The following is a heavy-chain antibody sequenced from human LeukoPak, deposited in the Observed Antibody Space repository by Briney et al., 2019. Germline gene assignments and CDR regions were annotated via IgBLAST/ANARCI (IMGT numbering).Heavy chain of an antibody. V-gene: IGHV3-30*04. J-gene: IGHJ2*01. Sequence: PGTSLRLSCAASGFTFSSYAMHWVRQAPGKGLEWVAVISYDGSNKYYADSVKGRFTISRDNSKNTLYLQMNSLRAEDTAVYYCARQRYPHYWYFDLWGRGTLVTVSS. CDR1: GFTFSSYA. D-gene: IGHD3-9*01. CDR3: ARQRYPHYWYFDL. CDR2: ISYDGSNK.